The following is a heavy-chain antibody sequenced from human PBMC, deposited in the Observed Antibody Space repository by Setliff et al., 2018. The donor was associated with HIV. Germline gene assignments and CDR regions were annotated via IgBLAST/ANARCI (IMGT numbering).Heavy chain of an antibody. CDR1: GYRFIGHY. CDR3: ATGIPSDLDY. D-gene: IGHD2-21*01. Sequence: ASVKVSCKTSGYRFIGHYLHWVRLAPGQGPEWVGWINPETGDPNYAQKFRGRVLMTRDTSITTAFLHMAKLTSDDTAIYYCATGIPSDLDYWGQGTLGHRLL. J-gene: IGHJ4*01. V-gene: IGHV1-2*02. CDR2: INPETGDP.